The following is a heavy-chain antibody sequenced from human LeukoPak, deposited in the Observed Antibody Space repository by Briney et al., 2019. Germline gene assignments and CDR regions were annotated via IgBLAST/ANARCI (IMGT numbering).Heavy chain of an antibody. CDR1: GFTFSRCG. D-gene: IGHD5-24*01. V-gene: IGHV3-33*01. J-gene: IGHJ4*02. Sequence: GGSLRLSCAASGFTFSRCGMHWVRQAPGKGLEWVAVIWYDGSNEQYADSVKGRFTISRDNSKNTLYLQMNSLRAEDTAVYYCARDQGIYGDGIFDYWGQGTLVTVSS. CDR3: ARDQGIYGDGIFDY. CDR2: IWYDGSNE.